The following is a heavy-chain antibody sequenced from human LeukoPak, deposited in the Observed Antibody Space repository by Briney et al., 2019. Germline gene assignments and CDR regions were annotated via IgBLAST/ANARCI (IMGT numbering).Heavy chain of an antibody. Sequence: GASVKVSSTASGGTFSSYAISWVRQAPGQGLEWMGGIIPIFVTANYAQKLQGRVTITADKSTSTAYMALSSLASEDTAVYYCARVPLRSEYSSSWEYYFDYWGQGTLVTVSS. CDR1: GGTFSSYA. CDR2: IIPIFVTA. D-gene: IGHD6-6*01. J-gene: IGHJ4*02. CDR3: ARVPLRSEYSSSWEYYFDY. V-gene: IGHV1-69*06.